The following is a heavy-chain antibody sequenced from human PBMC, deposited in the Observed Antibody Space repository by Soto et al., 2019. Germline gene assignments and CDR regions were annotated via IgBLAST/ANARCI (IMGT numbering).Heavy chain of an antibody. J-gene: IGHJ5*02. V-gene: IGHV4-59*01. Sequence: SETLSLTCTVSGGSISSYYWSWIRQPPGKGLEWIGYIYYSGSTNYNPSLRSRVTISVDTSKNQFSLKLSSVTAADTAVYYCARDRTNNWFDPWGQGTLVTVSS. CDR1: GGSISSYY. CDR3: ARDRTNNWFDP. D-gene: IGHD2-8*01. CDR2: IYYSGST.